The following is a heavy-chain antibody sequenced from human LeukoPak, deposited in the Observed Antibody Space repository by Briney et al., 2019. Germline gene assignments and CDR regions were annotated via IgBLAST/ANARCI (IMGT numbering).Heavy chain of an antibody. CDR2: ISGRGGST. CDR1: GFTFSSYA. CDR3: AKDLTTVTTGRYYFDY. V-gene: IGHV3-23*01. Sequence: GGSLRLSCAASGFTFSSYAMSWVRQAPGKGLEWVSAISGRGGSTFYADSVKGRFTISRDNSQNTLYLQMNSLSAEDTAVYYCAKDLTTVTTGRYYFDYWGQGPLVTVSS. J-gene: IGHJ4*02. D-gene: IGHD4-17*01.